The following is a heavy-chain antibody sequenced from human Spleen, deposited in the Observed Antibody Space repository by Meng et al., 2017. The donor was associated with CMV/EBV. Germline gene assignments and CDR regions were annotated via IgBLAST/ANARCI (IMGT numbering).Heavy chain of an antibody. Sequence: YICSRYELNWVRQATGQGLEWMGRVDPNNGNTGYSQNFQGRVTMTRDTSTRTVYMQLSSLRSDDTAVYYCARADRNFDFWSGYPRFDPWGQGTLVTVSS. D-gene: IGHD3-3*01. CDR1: YICSRYE. J-gene: IGHJ5*02. CDR2: VDPNNGNT. CDR3: ARADRNFDFWSGYPRFDP. V-gene: IGHV1-8*01.